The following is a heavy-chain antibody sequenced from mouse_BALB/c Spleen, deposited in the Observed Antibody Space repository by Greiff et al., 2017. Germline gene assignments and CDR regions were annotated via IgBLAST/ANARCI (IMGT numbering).Heavy chain of an antibody. V-gene: IGHV14-3*02. CDR3: ARIQYGNYDAMDY. CDR1: GFNIKDTY. Sequence: EVQLQQSGAELVKPGASVKLSCTASGFNIKDTYMHWVKQRPEQGLEWIGRIDPANGNTKYDPKFQGKATITADTSSNTAYLQLSSLTSEDTAVYYCARIQYGNYDAMDYWGQGTSVTVSS. D-gene: IGHD2-10*02. J-gene: IGHJ4*01. CDR2: IDPANGNT.